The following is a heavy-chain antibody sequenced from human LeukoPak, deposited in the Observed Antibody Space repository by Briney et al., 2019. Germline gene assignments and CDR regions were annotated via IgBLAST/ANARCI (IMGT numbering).Heavy chain of an antibody. CDR3: ARGFPTYMDV. Sequence: GGSLRLSCAASGFTFSSHWMLWLRHVPGKGLVWVSRINSDGSSTSYADSVKGRFTISKDNAKDTLYLQMNSLRADDTAVYYCARGFPTYMDVWGKGTTVTVSS. J-gene: IGHJ6*03. CDR2: INSDGSST. V-gene: IGHV3-74*01. CDR1: GFTFSSHW.